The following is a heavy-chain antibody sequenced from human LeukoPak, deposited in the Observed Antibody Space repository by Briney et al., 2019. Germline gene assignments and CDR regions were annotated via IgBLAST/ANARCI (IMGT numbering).Heavy chain of an antibody. D-gene: IGHD3-3*01. V-gene: IGHV3-30*18. Sequence: PGGTLRLSCAASGFTFRTYGMNWVRQVPGKGLEWVAVISYDARSNYHVDSVKGRFTISRDNSKNTLYLQMNSLRAEDTAVYYCAKDMYYDFWSGYYSPFDYWGQGTLVTVSS. CDR2: ISYDARSN. J-gene: IGHJ4*02. CDR3: AKDMYYDFWSGYYSPFDY. CDR1: GFTFRTYG.